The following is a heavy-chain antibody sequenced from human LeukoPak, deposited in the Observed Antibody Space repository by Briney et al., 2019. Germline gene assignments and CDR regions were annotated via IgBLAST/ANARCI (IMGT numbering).Heavy chain of an antibody. V-gene: IGHV1-24*01. CDR2: FDPEDGET. Sequence: GASVTVSCTVSGYTLTELSMHWVRQAPGKGLEWKGGFDPEDGETIYAQKFQGRVTMTEDTSTDTAYMELSSLRSEDTAVYYCATSPLYCSGGSCQGYFQHWGQGTLVTVSS. CDR1: GYTLTELS. J-gene: IGHJ1*01. D-gene: IGHD2-15*01. CDR3: ATSPLYCSGGSCQGYFQH.